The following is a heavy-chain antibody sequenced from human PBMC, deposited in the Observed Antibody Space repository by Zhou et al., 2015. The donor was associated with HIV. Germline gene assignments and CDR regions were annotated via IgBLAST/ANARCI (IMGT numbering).Heavy chain of an antibody. Sequence: QVQLVQSGAEVKKPGSSVKVSCKASGGTFSSYAISWVRQAPGQGLEWMGGIIPIFGTANYAQKFQGRVTITADESTSTAYMELSSLRSEDTAVYYCARGGSYYYDSSGPNWFDPGAREPWSTVSS. J-gene: IGHJ5*02. D-gene: IGHD3-22*01. V-gene: IGHV1-69*01. CDR2: IIPIFGTA. CDR1: GGTFSSYA. CDR3: ARGGSYYYDSSGPNWFDP.